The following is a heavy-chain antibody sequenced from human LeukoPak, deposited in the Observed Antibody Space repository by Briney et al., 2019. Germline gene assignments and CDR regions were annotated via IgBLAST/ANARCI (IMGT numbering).Heavy chain of an antibody. D-gene: IGHD6-13*01. CDR1: GGTFSSYA. J-gene: IGHJ4*02. CDR2: INPNSGGT. CDR3: ARGNIAAEFDY. Sequence: ASVKVSCKASGGTFSSYAISWVRQAPGQGLEWMGWINPNSGGTNYAQKFQGRVTMTRDTSISTAYMELSRLRSDDTAVYYCARGNIAAEFDYWGQGTLVTVSS. V-gene: IGHV1-2*02.